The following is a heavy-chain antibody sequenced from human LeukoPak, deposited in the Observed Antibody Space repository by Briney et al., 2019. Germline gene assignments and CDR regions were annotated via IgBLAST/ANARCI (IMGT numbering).Heavy chain of an antibody. D-gene: IGHD3-10*02. J-gene: IGHJ3*02. CDR2: INPNSGGT. CDR3: ARAMIGKDAFDI. CDR1: GYTFTGYY. V-gene: IGHV1-2*02. Sequence: ASVKVSCKASGYTFTGYYMHWVRQAPGQGPEWMGWINPNSGGTNYAQKFQGRVTMTRDTSISTAYMELSRLRSDDTAVYYCARAMIGKDAFDIWGQGTMVTVSS.